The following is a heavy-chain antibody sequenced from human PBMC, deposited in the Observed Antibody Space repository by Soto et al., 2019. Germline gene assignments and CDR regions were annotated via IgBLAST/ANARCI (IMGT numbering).Heavy chain of an antibody. CDR3: AHRLTATAFDI. J-gene: IGHJ3*02. Sequence: QITLKESGPTLVKPTQTLTLTCTFSGFSLSTSGVAVGWIRQPPGKALEWLALIYWDDDKRYSPSMKGRLTXPXXTPEKQVVLIMTNMDPQDTATYYCAHRLTATAFDIWGQGTMVTVSS. D-gene: IGHD2-21*02. CDR2: IYWDDDK. V-gene: IGHV2-5*02. CDR1: GFSLSTSGVA.